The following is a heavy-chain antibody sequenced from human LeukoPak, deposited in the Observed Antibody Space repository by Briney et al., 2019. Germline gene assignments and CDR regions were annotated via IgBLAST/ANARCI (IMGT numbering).Heavy chain of an antibody. CDR2: IYYSGST. J-gene: IGHJ6*02. V-gene: IGHV4-59*01. D-gene: IGHD6-13*01. Sequence: PSETLSLTCTVSGGSISSYYWSWIRQPPGKGLEWIGYIYYSGSTNYNPSLKSRVTISVDTFKNQFSLKLSSVTAADTAVYYCARDRYSSSWYGMDVWGQGTTVTVSS. CDR3: ARDRYSSSWYGMDV. CDR1: GGSISSYY.